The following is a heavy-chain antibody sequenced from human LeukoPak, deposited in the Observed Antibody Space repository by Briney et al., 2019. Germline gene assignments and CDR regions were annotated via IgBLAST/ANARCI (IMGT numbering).Heavy chain of an antibody. CDR2: IYYSGSA. CDR3: ARDYPIAAAGPPYWFDP. J-gene: IGHJ5*02. Sequence: PSETLSLTCTVSGGSISSYYWSWIRQPPGEGLEWIGYIYYSGSANYNPSLKSRVTISVDTSKNQFSLKLSSVTAADTAVYYCARDYPIAAAGPPYWFDPWGQGTLVTVSS. CDR1: GGSISSYY. D-gene: IGHD6-13*01. V-gene: IGHV4-59*01.